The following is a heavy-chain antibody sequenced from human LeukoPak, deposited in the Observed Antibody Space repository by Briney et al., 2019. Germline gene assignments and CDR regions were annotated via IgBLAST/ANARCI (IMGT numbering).Heavy chain of an antibody. V-gene: IGHV3-48*04. CDR1: GFTFSSYW. D-gene: IGHD3-22*01. CDR2: ISSSGSTI. Sequence: GGSLRLSCAASGFTFSSYWMSWVRQAPGKGLEWVPYISSSGSTIYYADSVKGRFTISRDNAKNSLYLQMNSLRAGDTAVYYCARCLHYFDSSGYPDYWGQGTLVTVSS. CDR3: ARCLHYFDSSGYPDY. J-gene: IGHJ4*02.